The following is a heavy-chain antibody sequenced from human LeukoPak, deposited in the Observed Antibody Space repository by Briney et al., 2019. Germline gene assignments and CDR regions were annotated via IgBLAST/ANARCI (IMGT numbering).Heavy chain of an antibody. CDR3: AKDKVGATYRIFDY. V-gene: IGHV3-23*01. J-gene: IGHJ4*02. D-gene: IGHD1-26*01. CDR2: IRGSGGST. Sequence: GGSLRLSCAASGFTFSSYAMSWVRQAPGKGLEWVSAIRGSGGSTYYADSVKGRFTISRDNSKNTLYLQMNSLRAEDTAVYYCAKDKVGATYRIFDYWGQGTLVTVSS. CDR1: GFTFSSYA.